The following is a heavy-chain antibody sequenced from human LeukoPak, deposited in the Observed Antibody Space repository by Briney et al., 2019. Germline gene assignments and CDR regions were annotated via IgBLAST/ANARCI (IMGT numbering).Heavy chain of an antibody. J-gene: IGHJ5*02. CDR3: ARLNYYGSGTYYWFDP. Sequence: SETLSLTCTVSGGSISSYYWSWIRQPPGKGLEWIGYISNSGNTNYNPSLKSRVTISVDTSKNQSPLKLSSVTAADTAVYYCARLNYYGSGTYYWFDPWGQGTLVTVSS. CDR1: GGSISSYY. CDR2: ISNSGNT. D-gene: IGHD3-10*01. V-gene: IGHV4-59*01.